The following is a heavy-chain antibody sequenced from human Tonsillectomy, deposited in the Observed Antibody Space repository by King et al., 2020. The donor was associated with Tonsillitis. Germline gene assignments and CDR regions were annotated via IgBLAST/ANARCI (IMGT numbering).Heavy chain of an antibody. CDR2: IYSGGSST. D-gene: IGHD4-11*01. CDR3: AKVLMTTNWFDP. CDR1: GFTFSSYA. J-gene: IGHJ5*02. Sequence: VQLVESGGGLVQPGGSLRLSCAASGFTFSSYAMSWVRQAPGKGLEWVSVIYSGGSSTYYADSVKGRFTISRDNSKNTLYLQMNILRAEDTAVYYCAKVLMTTNWFDPWGQGTLVTVSS. V-gene: IGHV3-23*03.